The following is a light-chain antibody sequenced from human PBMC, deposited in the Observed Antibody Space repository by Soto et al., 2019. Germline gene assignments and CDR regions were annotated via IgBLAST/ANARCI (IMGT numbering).Light chain of an antibody. J-gene: IGKJ1*01. V-gene: IGKV3-11*01. CDR1: QSVSSY. CDR2: GAS. CDR3: QQRSNWPPWT. Sequence: EIVLTQSPATLSLSPGERASLSCRASQSVSSYLAWYQQKPGQAPRLLIYGASTRATDIPARFSGSGSGTEFTLTISSLEPEDFAVYYCQQRSNWPPWTFGQGTKVDIK.